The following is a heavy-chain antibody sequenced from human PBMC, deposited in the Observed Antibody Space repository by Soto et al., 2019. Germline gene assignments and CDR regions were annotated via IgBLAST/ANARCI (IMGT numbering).Heavy chain of an antibody. J-gene: IGHJ6*02. CDR2: IIPIFGTA. V-gene: IGHV1-69*01. CDR1: GGTFSSYA. CDR3: ARERGEDTELDPCMDV. Sequence: QVQLVQSGAEVKKPGSSVKVSCKASGGTFSSYAISWVRQAPGQGLEWMGGIIPIFGTANYAQKFQGRVTITADESTSRAYMELSSLRSEDTAVYYCARERGEDTELDPCMDVWGQGTTVTVSS. D-gene: IGHD1-7*01.